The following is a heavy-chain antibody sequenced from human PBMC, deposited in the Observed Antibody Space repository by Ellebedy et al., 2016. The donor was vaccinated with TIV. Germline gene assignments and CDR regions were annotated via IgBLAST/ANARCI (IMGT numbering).Heavy chain of an antibody. Sequence: SETLSLXXTVSGGSISSYYWSWIRQPAGKGLEWIGRIYTSGSTNYNPSLKSRVTMSVDTSKNQFSLKLSSVTAADTAVYYCARDLMTADAFDIWGQGTMVTVSS. V-gene: IGHV4-4*07. CDR1: GGSISSYY. J-gene: IGHJ3*02. CDR2: IYTSGST. D-gene: IGHD3-16*01. CDR3: ARDLMTADAFDI.